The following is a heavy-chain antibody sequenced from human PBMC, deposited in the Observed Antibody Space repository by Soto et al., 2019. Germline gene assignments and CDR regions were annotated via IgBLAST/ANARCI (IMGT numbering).Heavy chain of an antibody. D-gene: IGHD3-3*01. CDR1: GFTFSSYS. CDR2: ISSSSSYI. V-gene: IGHV3-21*01. Sequence: EVQLVESGGGLVKPGGSLRLSCAASGFTFSSYSMNWVRQAPGKGREWVSSISSSSSYIYYADSVKGRFTISRDNAKNSLYLQMNSLRAEDTAVYYCASVTVGVVTPRVDYWGQGTLVTVSS. J-gene: IGHJ4*02. CDR3: ASVTVGVVTPRVDY.